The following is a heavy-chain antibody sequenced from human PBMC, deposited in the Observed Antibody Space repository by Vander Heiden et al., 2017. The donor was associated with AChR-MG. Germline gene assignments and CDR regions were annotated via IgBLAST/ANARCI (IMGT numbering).Heavy chain of an antibody. CDR3: ARVDEDDYSNQPGMYYYYGMDV. CDR2: IYYSGST. V-gene: IGHV4-39*01. Sequence: QLQLQESGPGLVKPSETLSLTCTVSGGSISSSSYYWGWICQPPGKGLEWIGSIYYSGSTYYNPSLKSRVTISVDTSKNQFSLKLSSVTAADTAVYYCARVDEDDYSNQPGMYYYYGMDVWGQGTTVTVSS. CDR1: GGSISSSSYY. J-gene: IGHJ6*02. D-gene: IGHD4-4*01.